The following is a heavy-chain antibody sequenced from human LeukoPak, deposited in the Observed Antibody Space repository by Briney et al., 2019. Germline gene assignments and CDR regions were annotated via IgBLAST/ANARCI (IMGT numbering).Heavy chain of an antibody. CDR2: IYSGGTT. CDR1: GFTISSNY. J-gene: IGHJ1*01. Sequence: GGSLRLSCAASGFTISSNYMSWVRQAPGKGLEWVSIIYSGGTTYSADSVKGRFTISRDNSKNTLYLQMNSLRAEDTAVYYCAKDKGLILTGYSLAEYFQHWGQGTLVTVSS. D-gene: IGHD3-9*01. V-gene: IGHV3-53*01. CDR3: AKDKGLILTGYSLAEYFQH.